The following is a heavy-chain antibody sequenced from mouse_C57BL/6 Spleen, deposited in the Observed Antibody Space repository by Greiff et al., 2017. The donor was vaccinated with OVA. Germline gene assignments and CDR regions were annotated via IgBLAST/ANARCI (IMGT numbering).Heavy chain of an antibody. J-gene: IGHJ4*01. CDR2: IDPNSGGT. V-gene: IGHV1-72*01. Sequence: QVQLQQPGAELVKPGASVKLSCKASGYTFTSYWMHWVKQRPGRGLEWIGRIDPNSGGTKYNEQFKSKATLTVDKPSSTAYMQLSSLTSEDSAVYYCARGSTMVTTRAMDYWGQGTSVTVSS. CDR3: ARGSTMVTTRAMDY. CDR1: GYTFTSYW. D-gene: IGHD2-2*01.